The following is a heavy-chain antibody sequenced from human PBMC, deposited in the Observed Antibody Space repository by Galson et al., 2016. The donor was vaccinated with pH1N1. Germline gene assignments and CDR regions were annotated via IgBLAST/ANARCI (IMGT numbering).Heavy chain of an antibody. CDR1: GFILSELS. J-gene: IGHJ5*02. D-gene: IGHD4-17*01. CDR3: ARVGYGDYSGWFDP. CDR2: IIPIFGTA. Sequence: SVKVSCKVSGFILSELSIHWVRQAPGQGLEWMGGIIPIFGTANYAQRFQGRVTITADESTSTAYMELSSLRSEDTAVYYCARVGYGDYSGWFDPWGQGTLVTVSS. V-gene: IGHV1-69*13.